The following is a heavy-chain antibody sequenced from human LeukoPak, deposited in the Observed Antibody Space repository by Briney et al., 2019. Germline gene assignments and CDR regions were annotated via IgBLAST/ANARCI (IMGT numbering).Heavy chain of an antibody. D-gene: IGHD3-22*01. CDR1: GGTFSSYA. CDR3: ARGYYYDSSGTYYFDY. J-gene: IGHJ4*02. V-gene: IGHV1-69*13. Sequence: SVKVSCKASGGTFSSYAISWVRQAPGQGLEWMGGIIPIFGTANYAQKFQGRVTITADESTSTAYMELSSLRSEDTAVYYCARGYYYDSSGTYYFDYWGQGTLVTVSS. CDR2: IIPIFGTA.